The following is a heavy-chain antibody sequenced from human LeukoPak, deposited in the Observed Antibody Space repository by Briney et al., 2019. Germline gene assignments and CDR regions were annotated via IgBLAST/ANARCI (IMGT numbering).Heavy chain of an antibody. CDR1: GGSISSGGYY. D-gene: IGHD5-12*01. Sequence: PSETLSLTCTVSGGSISSGGYYWGWIRQPPGKGLEWIGSIYYSGSTYYNPSLKSRVTISVDTSKNQFSLKLSSVTAADTAVYYCARGSIVATIRGKIENFDYWGQGTLVTVSS. CDR3: ARGSIVATIRGKIENFDY. CDR2: IYYSGST. V-gene: IGHV4-39*07. J-gene: IGHJ4*02.